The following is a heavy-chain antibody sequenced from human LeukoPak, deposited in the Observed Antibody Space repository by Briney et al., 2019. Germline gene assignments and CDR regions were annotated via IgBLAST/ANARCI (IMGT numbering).Heavy chain of an antibody. CDR2: IGTYGGDT. V-gene: IGHV1-18*01. D-gene: IGHD3-22*01. CDR1: TSR. CDR3: ARDLWNFYDDSGYNRDFDS. J-gene: IGHJ5*01. Sequence: GASVKESCKATSRISWVRQAPGQGLEWLGWIGTYGGDTYYAQKFQGRITVTTDTSTSTVYMELSNLRSDDTAVYYCARDLWNFYDDSGYNRDFDSWGQGTLVTVSS.